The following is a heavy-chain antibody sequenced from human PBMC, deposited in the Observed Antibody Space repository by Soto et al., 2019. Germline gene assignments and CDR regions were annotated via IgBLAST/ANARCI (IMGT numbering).Heavy chain of an antibody. V-gene: IGHV1-69*06. CDR2: IIPIFGTA. D-gene: IGHD3-22*01. Sequence: GASVKVSCKASGGTFSSYAISWVRQAPGQGLEWMGGIIPIFGTANYAQKFQGRVTITADKSTSTAYMELSSLRSEDTAVYYCARDRRYYDSSGHLFGYFDYWRQVTLVTVSS. J-gene: IGHJ4*02. CDR3: ARDRRYYDSSGHLFGYFDY. CDR1: GGTFSSYA.